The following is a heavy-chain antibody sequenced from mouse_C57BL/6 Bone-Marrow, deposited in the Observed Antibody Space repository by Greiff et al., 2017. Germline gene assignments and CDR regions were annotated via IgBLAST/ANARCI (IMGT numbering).Heavy chain of an antibody. CDR2: INPSTGGT. CDR3: ARSFYYSNYRYFDV. J-gene: IGHJ1*03. CDR1: GYSFTGYY. Sequence: EVQRVESGPELVKPGASVKISCKASGYSFTGYYMHWVKQSSEKSLEWIGEINPSTGGTSYNQKFKGKATLTVDKSSSTAYMQLKSLTSEDSAVYYCARSFYYSNYRYFDVWGTGTTVTVSS. V-gene: IGHV1-43*01. D-gene: IGHD2-5*01.